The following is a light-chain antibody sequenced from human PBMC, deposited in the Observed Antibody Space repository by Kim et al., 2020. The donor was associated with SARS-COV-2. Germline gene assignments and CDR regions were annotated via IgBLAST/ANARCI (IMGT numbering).Light chain of an antibody. CDR1: QSLSSNF. V-gene: IGKV3-20*01. J-gene: IGKJ2*01. CDR2: GAS. Sequence: LSLSPGAIATLSCRASQSLSSNFLAWYQQTPGQAPRLLIYGASNRATDSPDRFSGSGSGTDFTLTISRLEPEDSAVYYCQQYGSSFGQGTKLEI. CDR3: QQYGSS.